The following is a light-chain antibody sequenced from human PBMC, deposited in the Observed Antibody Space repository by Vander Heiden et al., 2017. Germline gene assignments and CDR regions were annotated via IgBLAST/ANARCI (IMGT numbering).Light chain of an antibody. CDR2: LGP. Sequence: IGITQSPRSLPVTPGEPASISCRSSQSLLHSNGYNYLDWYLQTPGQSPQLLISLGPHRASGAPDRSSASGPGQDSTLKISRVEVENVRVYSCMQALQTPPSSFGQGTKLEIK. CDR1: QSLLHSNGYNY. V-gene: IGKV2-28*01. CDR3: MQALQTPPSS. J-gene: IGKJ2*01.